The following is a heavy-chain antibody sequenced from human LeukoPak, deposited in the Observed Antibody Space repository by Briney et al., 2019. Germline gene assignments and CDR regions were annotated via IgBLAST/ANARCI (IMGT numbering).Heavy chain of an antibody. D-gene: IGHD2-21*01. V-gene: IGHV3-23*01. CDR3: ARDRRGELDY. Sequence: GGSLRLSCAASGFTFSSYSMSWVRQAPGKGLEWVSAISGSGGRKFYADSVKGRFTISRDNSKNTLYLQMNSLRAEDTAVYYCARDRRGELDYWGQGTLVTVSS. CDR2: ISGSGGRK. J-gene: IGHJ4*02. CDR1: GFTFSSYS.